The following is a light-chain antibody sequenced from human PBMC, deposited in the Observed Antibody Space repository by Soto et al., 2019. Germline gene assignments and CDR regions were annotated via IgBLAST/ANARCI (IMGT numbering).Light chain of an antibody. CDR1: QTLSINS. V-gene: IGKV3-20*01. CDR2: AAS. Sequence: IVVSQSPDTLSLSQGERATLFCRASQTLSINSLAWYQQKPGQAPRLLIYAASTRHTGIPDRFNGSGSGTDFALTINRLEPEDFAVYFCQQYDGPPLTFGAGTKVDIK. CDR3: QQYDGPPLT. J-gene: IGKJ3*01.